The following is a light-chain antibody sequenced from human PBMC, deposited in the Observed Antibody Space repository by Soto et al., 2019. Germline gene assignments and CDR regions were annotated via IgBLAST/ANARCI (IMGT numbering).Light chain of an antibody. CDR2: RVS. Sequence: EVVMTKSPATLSVSPGEGATLSCRASQDVGSLVAWYQQKPGQAPRLLIYRVSTRATDIAARVTGSGSGTDFTLSISSLQTEDFAVYYCQQYYHWPITFGPGTRLEIK. J-gene: IGKJ5*01. V-gene: IGKV3-15*01. CDR3: QQYYHWPIT. CDR1: QDVGSL.